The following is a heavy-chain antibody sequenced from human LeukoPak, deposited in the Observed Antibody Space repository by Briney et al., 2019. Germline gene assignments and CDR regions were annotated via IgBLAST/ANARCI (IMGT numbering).Heavy chain of an antibody. CDR1: GGSISSYY. D-gene: IGHD2-2*02. Sequence: PSETLSLTCTVSGGSISSYYWSWIRQPPGKGLEWIGYIYYSGSTNYNPSLKSRVTISVDTSKNQFSLKLSSVTAADTAVYYCSRDQIISCWDIVVVPAAIRAFPIPEKNPDFCSSFDPWGQGTLVTVSS. J-gene: IGHJ5*02. CDR3: SRDQIISCWDIVVVPAAIRAFPIPEKNPDFCSSFDP. V-gene: IGHV4-59*12. CDR2: IYYSGST.